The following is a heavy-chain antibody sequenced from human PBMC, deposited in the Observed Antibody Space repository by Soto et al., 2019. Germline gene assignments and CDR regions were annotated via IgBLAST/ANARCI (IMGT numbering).Heavy chain of an antibody. D-gene: IGHD3-22*01. CDR2: IDPSDSQT. V-gene: IGHV5-10-1*01. CDR3: ARQIYDSDTGPNFQYYFDS. CDR1: GYSFAGSW. Sequence: PGESLKISCKGSGYSFAGSWITWERQKPGKGLEWMGRIDPSDSQTYYSPSFRGHDTISATKPITTVFLQWSSLRASDTAMYYCARQIYDSDTGPNFQYYFDSWGQGTPVTVSS. J-gene: IGHJ4*02.